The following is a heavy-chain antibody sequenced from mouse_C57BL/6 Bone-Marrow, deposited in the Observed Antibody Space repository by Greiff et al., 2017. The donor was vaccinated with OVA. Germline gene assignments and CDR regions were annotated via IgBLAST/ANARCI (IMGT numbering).Heavy chain of an antibody. CDR3: ARIGTTAAPDYYAMDY. CDR2: IWWDADK. J-gene: IGHJ4*01. V-gene: IGHV8-8*01. D-gene: IGHD1-2*01. CDR1: GFSLSTFGMG. Sequence: QVTLKVSGPGILQPSQTLSLTCSFSGFSLSTFGMGVGWIRQPSGKGLDWLAHIWWDADKYYNPALKSRVTITKDTSINQVFLKIANVDTADTVTYYCARIGTTAAPDYYAMDYWGQGTAVTVSS.